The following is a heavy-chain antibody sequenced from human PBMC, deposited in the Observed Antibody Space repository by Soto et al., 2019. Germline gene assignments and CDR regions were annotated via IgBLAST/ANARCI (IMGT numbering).Heavy chain of an antibody. CDR2: IYYSGST. V-gene: IGHV4-61*01. D-gene: IGHD1-26*01. J-gene: IGHJ4*02. Sequence: QVQLQESGPGLVKPSETLSLTCTVSGGSFSSGSYYWSWIRQPPGKGLGWIGYIYYSGSTNSHPSLKSRVTISGDTSKNQFSLKLSTVTAADTAVYDCARSGQWELSYWGQRTLVTLSS. CDR3: ARSGQWELSY. CDR1: GGSFSSGSYY.